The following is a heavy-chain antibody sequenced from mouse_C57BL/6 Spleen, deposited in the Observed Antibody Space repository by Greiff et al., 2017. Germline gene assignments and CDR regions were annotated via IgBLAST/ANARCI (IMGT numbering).Heavy chain of an antibody. J-gene: IGHJ2*01. CDR1: GYAFSSYW. Sequence: VKLQESGAELVKPGASVKISCKASGYAFSSYWMNWVKQRPGKGLEWIGQIYPGDGDTNYNGKFKGKATLTADKSSSTAYMQLSSLTSEDSAVYFCARRVTGSYFDYWGQGTTLTVSS. CDR2: IYPGDGDT. CDR3: ARRVTGSYFDY. D-gene: IGHD4-1*01. V-gene: IGHV1-80*01.